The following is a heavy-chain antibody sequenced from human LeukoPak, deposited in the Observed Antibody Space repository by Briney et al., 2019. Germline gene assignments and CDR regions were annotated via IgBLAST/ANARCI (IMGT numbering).Heavy chain of an antibody. CDR1: GGSFSGDY. Sequence: PSETLSLTCAVYGGSFSGDYWSWIRHPPGKGLEWIGEINHSGSTNYNPYLKSRVTIPVDTPKNQFSLKLSSVTAADTAVYYCAIFGVVIARVDYWGQGTLVTVSS. V-gene: IGHV4-34*01. J-gene: IGHJ4*02. D-gene: IGHD3-3*01. CDR3: AIFGVVIARVDY. CDR2: INHSGST.